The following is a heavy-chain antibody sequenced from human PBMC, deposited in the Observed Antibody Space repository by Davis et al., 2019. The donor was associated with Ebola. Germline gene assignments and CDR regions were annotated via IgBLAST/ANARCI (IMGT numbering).Heavy chain of an antibody. J-gene: IGHJ3*02. CDR3: ARDRRVQGDAFDI. Sequence: GESLKISCAASGFTVSSNYMSWVRQAPGKGLEWVSVIYSGGSTYYADSVKGRFTISRDNSKNTLYLQMNSLRAEETAVYYCARDRRVQGDAFDIWGQGTMVTVSS. CDR2: IYSGGST. CDR1: GFTVSSNY. V-gene: IGHV3-53*05.